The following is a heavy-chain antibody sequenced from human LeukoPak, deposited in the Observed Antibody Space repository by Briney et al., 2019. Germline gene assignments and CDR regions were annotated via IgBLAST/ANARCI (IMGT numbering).Heavy chain of an antibody. Sequence: SETLSLTCAVYGGSFSGYWWSWVRLPPGKGLECIGEINHRGSTNYNPSLKSRVTIAVDTSKIQFSLKLSSVTAADTAVYYCARGPPLNPGDFDSSGYYYFDYWGLGTLVTVSS. J-gene: IGHJ4*02. CDR1: GGSFSGYW. D-gene: IGHD3-22*01. V-gene: IGHV4-34*01. CDR3: ARGPPLNPGDFDSSGYYYFDY. CDR2: INHRGST.